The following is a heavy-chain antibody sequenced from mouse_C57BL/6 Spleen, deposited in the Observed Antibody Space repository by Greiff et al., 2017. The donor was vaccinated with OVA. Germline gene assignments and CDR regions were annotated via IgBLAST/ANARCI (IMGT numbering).Heavy chain of an antibody. V-gene: IGHV1-64*01. CDR2: IHPNSGST. Sequence: QVQLQQPGAELVKPGASVTLSCKASGYTFTSYWMHWVKQSPGQGLEWIGMIHPNSGSTNYNEKFKSKATLTVDKSSSTAYMQLSILTSEDSAVYYCARGEIITTVVGMDYWGQGTSVTVSS. J-gene: IGHJ4*01. CDR3: ARGEIITTVVGMDY. D-gene: IGHD1-1*01. CDR1: GYTFTSYW.